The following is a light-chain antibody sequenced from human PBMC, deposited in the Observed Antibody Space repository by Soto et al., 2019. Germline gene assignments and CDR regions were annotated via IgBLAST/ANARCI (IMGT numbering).Light chain of an antibody. Sequence: ETVMTQSPGTLSVSLGERATLSCRASHSVSIHLAWYQQKPGQAPRLLIYDTSTRATGIPASFSGSVSGTEFTLTISSLQSEEFAVYYCQQYSNWPPITFGQGTRLEIK. CDR3: QQYSNWPPIT. CDR1: HSVSIH. J-gene: IGKJ5*01. CDR2: DTS. V-gene: IGKV3-15*01.